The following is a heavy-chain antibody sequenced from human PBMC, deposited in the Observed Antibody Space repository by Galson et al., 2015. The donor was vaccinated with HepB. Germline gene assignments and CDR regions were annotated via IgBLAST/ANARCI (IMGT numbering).Heavy chain of an antibody. CDR3: ARGGFGKKVLLWFGVN. D-gene: IGHD3-10*01. CDR1: GFTFSSYS. V-gene: IGHV3-21*01. Sequence: SLRLSCAASGFTFSSYSMNWVRQAPGKGLEWVSSISSSSSYIYYADSVKGRFTISRDNAKNSLYLQMNSLRAEDTAVYYCARGGFGKKVLLWFGVNWGQGTLVTVSS. CDR2: ISSSSSYI. J-gene: IGHJ4*02.